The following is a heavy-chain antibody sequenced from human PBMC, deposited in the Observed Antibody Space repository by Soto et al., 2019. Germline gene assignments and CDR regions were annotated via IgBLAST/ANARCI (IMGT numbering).Heavy chain of an antibody. Sequence: ASVKVSCKASGGTFSSYAISWVRQAPGQGLEWMGRIIPILGIANYAQKFQGRVTMTADKSTSTAYMELSSLRSEDTAVYYCARDRIVVVPAAMHYYYYGMDVWGQGTTVTVSS. CDR1: GGTFSSYA. V-gene: IGHV1-69*04. CDR3: ARDRIVVVPAAMHYYYYGMDV. D-gene: IGHD2-2*01. CDR2: IIPILGIA. J-gene: IGHJ6*02.